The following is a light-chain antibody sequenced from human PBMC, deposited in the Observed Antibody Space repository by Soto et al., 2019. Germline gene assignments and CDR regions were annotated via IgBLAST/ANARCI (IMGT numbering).Light chain of an antibody. Sequence: EIELTQSPATLSLSPGERATLSCRASQNINNYLAWYQQKPGQTPRLLIYDASTRATDIPARFSGSGSGTDFTLTISGIEPEDFAVYYCQQRVTWPGTFGGGTKVEIK. CDR3: QQRVTWPGT. CDR2: DAS. CDR1: QNINNY. V-gene: IGKV3-11*01. J-gene: IGKJ4*01.